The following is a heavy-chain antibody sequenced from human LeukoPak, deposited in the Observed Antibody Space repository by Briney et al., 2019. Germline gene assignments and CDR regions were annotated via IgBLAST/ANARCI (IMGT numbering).Heavy chain of an antibody. CDR2: IYPGDSDI. J-gene: IGHJ6*04. V-gene: IGHV5-51*01. CDR3: AILNPRGTYGMDV. D-gene: IGHD3-16*01. CDR1: GYSFINYW. Sequence: GESLKISCKASGYSFINYWIGWVRQMPGKALEWVGMIYPGDSDIRYSPSSQGQVTISADKSISTAYLQWSSLKASDTAMYYCAILNPRGTYGMDVWGKGTTVTVSS.